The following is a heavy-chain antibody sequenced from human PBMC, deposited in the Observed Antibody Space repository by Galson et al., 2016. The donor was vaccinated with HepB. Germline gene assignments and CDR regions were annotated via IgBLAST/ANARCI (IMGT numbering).Heavy chain of an antibody. J-gene: IGHJ4*02. CDR2: INANSGNT. D-gene: IGHD4-11*01. V-gene: IGHV1-18*04. Sequence: SVKVSCKASGYRFPTYGISWVRQAPGQGLEWLGWINANSGNTIYAQKFQDRVTMTRDTSASTVYMDLRSLRSDDTAVYYCARDVQFRFDYWGQGTLVTVSS. CDR3: ARDVQFRFDY. CDR1: GYRFPTYG.